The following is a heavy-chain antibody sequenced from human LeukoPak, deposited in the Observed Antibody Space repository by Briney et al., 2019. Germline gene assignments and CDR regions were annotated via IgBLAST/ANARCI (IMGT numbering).Heavy chain of an antibody. V-gene: IGHV3-15*01. CDR1: GFTFSDAW. J-gene: IGHJ4*02. CDR3: AKVWTTANFDY. Sequence: GESLKISCAASGFTFSDAWMSWVRQAPGKGLEWVGRIKSITDGGATDYAAPVKGRFTISRDNSKNTLYLQMNSLRAEDTALYYCAKVWTTANFDYWGQGTLVTVSS. CDR2: IKSITDGGAT. D-gene: IGHD5-18*01.